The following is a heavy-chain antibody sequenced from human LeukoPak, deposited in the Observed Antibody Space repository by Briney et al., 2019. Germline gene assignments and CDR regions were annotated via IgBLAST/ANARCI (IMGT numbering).Heavy chain of an antibody. CDR2: IYHIGST. CDR3: ATLYCSSTSCYNAFDI. Sequence: PSETLSLTCAVSGYSISGGYYWGWIRQPPGKGLEWIGSIYHIGSTYYNPSLKSRVTISVDTSKNQFSLKLSSVTAADTAVYYCATLYCSSTSCYNAFDIWGQGTMVTVSS. V-gene: IGHV4-38-2*01. D-gene: IGHD2-2*02. J-gene: IGHJ3*02. CDR1: GYSISGGYY.